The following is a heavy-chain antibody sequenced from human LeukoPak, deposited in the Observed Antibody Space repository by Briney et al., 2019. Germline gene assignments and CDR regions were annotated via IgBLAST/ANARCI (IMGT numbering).Heavy chain of an antibody. Sequence: SVKVSCKASGDTFTDYYMHWVRQAPGQGLEWMGWINPKSGGTNYAQNFQGRVTMTRDTSISIAYMELSSLRSDDTAVYYCARDFLGYCTTTSCYDVVFDYWGQGTLVTVSS. V-gene: IGHV1-2*02. D-gene: IGHD2-2*01. CDR3: ARDFLGYCTTTSCYDVVFDY. J-gene: IGHJ4*02. CDR1: GDTFTDYY. CDR2: INPKSGGT.